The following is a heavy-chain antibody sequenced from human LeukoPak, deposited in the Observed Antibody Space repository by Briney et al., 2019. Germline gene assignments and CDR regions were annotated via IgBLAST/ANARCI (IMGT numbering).Heavy chain of an antibody. CDR2: ISSSGTTI. CDR3: SSPRVVRGIIPMDV. Sequence: GGSLRLSCAASGFTFRSYSMNWVRQAPGKGLEWVSYISSSGTTIYYADSVKGRFTVSRDNAKNSLYLQINSLRAEDTAVYYCSSPRVVRGIIPMDVRGKGTTVTVSS. D-gene: IGHD3-10*01. CDR1: GFTFRSYS. J-gene: IGHJ6*03. V-gene: IGHV3-48*04.